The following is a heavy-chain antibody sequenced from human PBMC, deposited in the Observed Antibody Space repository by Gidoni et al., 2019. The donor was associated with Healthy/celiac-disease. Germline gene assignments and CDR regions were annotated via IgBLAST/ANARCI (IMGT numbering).Heavy chain of an antibody. CDR2: ISSSSSTI. D-gene: IGHD3-10*01. J-gene: IGHJ1*01. CDR1: GFTFRSYS. Sequence: EVQLVASGGGLVQPGGSLRLSCAASGFTFRSYSMNWVRQAPGKGLEWVSYISSSSSTIYYADSVKGRFTISRDNAKNSLYLQMNSLRDEDTAVYYCARDWEVFRVGYFQHWGQGTLVTVSS. CDR3: ARDWEVFRVGYFQH. V-gene: IGHV3-48*02.